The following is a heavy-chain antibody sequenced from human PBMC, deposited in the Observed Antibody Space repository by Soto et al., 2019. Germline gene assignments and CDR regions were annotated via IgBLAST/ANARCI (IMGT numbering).Heavy chain of an antibody. V-gene: IGHV1-46*01. CDR1: GGTFSSYA. J-gene: IGHJ5*02. D-gene: IGHD2-15*01. Sequence: ASVKVSCKASGGTFSSYAISWVRQAPGQGLEWMGRINPSGGSTSYAQKFQGRVTMTRDTSTSTVSLKLSSVTAADTAVYHCAGSTLVGPQFWFDPWGQGTLVTVSS. CDR3: AGSTLVGPQFWFDP. CDR2: INPSGGST.